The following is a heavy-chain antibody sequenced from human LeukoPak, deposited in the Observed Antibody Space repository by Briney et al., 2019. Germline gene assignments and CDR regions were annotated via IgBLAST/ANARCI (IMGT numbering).Heavy chain of an antibody. V-gene: IGHV6-1*01. D-gene: IGHD4-17*01. CDR1: GDSVSSDSAA. CDR3: ARGSNDYRDYSFDY. Sequence: SQTPSLTCAISGDSVSSDSAAWNWIRQSPSRGLEWLGRTYYRSKWSNNYAVSVKSRITINSDTSKNQFALQLNSVTPEGTAVYYCARGSNDYRDYSFDYWGQGTLVTVSS. CDR2: TYYRSKWSN. J-gene: IGHJ4*02.